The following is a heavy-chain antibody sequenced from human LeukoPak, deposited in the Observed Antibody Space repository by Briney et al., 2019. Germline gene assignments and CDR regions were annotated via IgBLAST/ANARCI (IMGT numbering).Heavy chain of an antibody. CDR3: VKSGGGRLGNWLDP. D-gene: IGHD3-3*01. V-gene: IGHV3-43*02. J-gene: IGHJ5*02. CDR2: ISGGLRST. Sequence: GGSLRLSCAASGFIFDDYAMHWVRQAPGKGLEWVALISGGLRSTYYADSVKGRFTISRDNNNNSLYLQMTRLGTEDTAFYYCVKSGGGRLGNWLDPWGQGTLVTVSS. CDR1: GFIFDDYA.